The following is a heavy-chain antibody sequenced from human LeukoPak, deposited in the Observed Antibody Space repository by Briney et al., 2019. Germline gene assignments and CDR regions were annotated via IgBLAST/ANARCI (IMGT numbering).Heavy chain of an antibody. V-gene: IGHV1-18*01. Sequence: EASVKVSCKASGHTFTSYGISWVRQAPGQGLEWMGWISAYNGNTNYAQKLQGRVTMTTDTSTSTAYMELRSLRSDDTAVYYCAVRFRRDGLGDYWGQEPWSPSPQ. D-gene: IGHD5-24*01. CDR2: ISAYNGNT. CDR1: GHTFTSYG. CDR3: AVRFRRDGLGDY. J-gene: IGHJ4*01.